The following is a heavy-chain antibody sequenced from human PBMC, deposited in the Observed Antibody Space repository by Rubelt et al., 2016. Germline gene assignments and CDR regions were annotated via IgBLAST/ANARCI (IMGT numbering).Heavy chain of an antibody. CDR3: GKARNSIATRPYWFDP. Sequence: QLQESGPGLVQPSETLSLTCTVSGDSISNSGYYWGWIRQPPGKGLEWIGNVYYTGTTYLSPSLKGRGTISVDTAKNQFSLEVGSVTAADTAVYYCGKARNSIATRPYWFDPWGQGTLVTVSS. CDR1: GDSISNSGYY. V-gene: IGHV4-39*07. J-gene: IGHJ5*02. D-gene: IGHD6-6*01. CDR2: VYYTGTT.